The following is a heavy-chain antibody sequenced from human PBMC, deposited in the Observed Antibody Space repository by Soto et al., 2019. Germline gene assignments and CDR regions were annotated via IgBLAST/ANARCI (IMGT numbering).Heavy chain of an antibody. V-gene: IGHV5-51*01. CDR3: AKDAKSSGWPTRYYYYGMDV. CDR1: GYSFIDYW. J-gene: IGHJ6*02. D-gene: IGHD6-19*01. Sequence: GESLKISCKGSGYSFIDYWIGWVRQVPGKGLEWMGVIYPGDSDTRYSPSFQGHVTISADKSISTAYLQWSTLKASDTAVYYCAKDAKSSGWPTRYYYYGMDVWGQGTTVTVS. CDR2: IYPGDSDT.